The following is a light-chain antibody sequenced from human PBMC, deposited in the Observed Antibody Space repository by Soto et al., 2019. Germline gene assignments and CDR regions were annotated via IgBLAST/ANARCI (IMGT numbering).Light chain of an antibody. CDR1: QSVGRNY. Sequence: EIVLTQSPGTLSVSPGERATLSCRASQSVGRNYLAWYQQKPGQAPRLLIYDASSRATGIPDMFSGSGSGTDFTLTLSRLEPEDFAVYSCQQYASSPLTFGGGTKVEAK. CDR2: DAS. CDR3: QQYASSPLT. V-gene: IGKV3-20*01. J-gene: IGKJ4*01.